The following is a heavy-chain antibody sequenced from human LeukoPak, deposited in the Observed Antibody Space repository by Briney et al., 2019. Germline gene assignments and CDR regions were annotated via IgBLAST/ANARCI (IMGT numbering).Heavy chain of an antibody. CDR2: ISSSSYI. V-gene: IGHV3-21*01. J-gene: IGHJ4*02. CDR1: GFTFSSYS. Sequence: GGSLRLSCAASGFTFSSYSMNWVRQAPGKGLEWVSSISSSSYIYYADSVKGRFTISRDNAKNSLYLQMNSLRAEDTAVYYCARGSYDSSGYAAGFDYWGQGTLVTVSS. CDR3: ARGSYDSSGYAAGFDY. D-gene: IGHD3-22*01.